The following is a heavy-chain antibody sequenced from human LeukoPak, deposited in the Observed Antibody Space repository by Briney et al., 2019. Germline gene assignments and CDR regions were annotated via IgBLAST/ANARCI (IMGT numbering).Heavy chain of an antibody. D-gene: IGHD6-13*01. CDR1: GGSISSYY. Sequence: SETLSLTCTVSGGSISSYYWSWIRQPPGKGLEWIGYIYYSGSTNYNPSPKSRVTISVDTSKNQSSLKLSSVTAADTAVYYCAREVAAAGTPYNWFDPWGQGTLVTVSS. J-gene: IGHJ5*02. V-gene: IGHV4-59*01. CDR3: AREVAAAGTPYNWFDP. CDR2: IYYSGST.